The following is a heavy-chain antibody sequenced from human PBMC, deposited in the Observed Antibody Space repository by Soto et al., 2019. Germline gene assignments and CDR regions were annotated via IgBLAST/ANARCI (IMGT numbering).Heavy chain of an antibody. CDR1: VVTFTNFN. V-gene: IGHV3-23*01. Sequence: PGWSLRLSCAISVVTFTNFNMSWVRQAPGKGLEWVSPISVSGEATYYADSVKGRFTVSRDDSKNTLYLQLNTLSAEDTAVYYCSGGDCSSDSFYILDYWGQGTLVTVSS. D-gene: IGHD2-2*01. J-gene: IGHJ4*01. CDR2: ISVSGEAT. CDR3: SGGDCSSDSFYILDY.